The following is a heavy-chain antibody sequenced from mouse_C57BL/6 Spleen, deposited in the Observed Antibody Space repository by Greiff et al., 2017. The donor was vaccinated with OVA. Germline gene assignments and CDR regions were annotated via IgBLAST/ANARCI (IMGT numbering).Heavy chain of an antibody. CDR1: GYAFTNYL. CDR2: INPGSGGT. D-gene: IGHD2-5*01. J-gene: IGHJ2*01. Sequence: QVQLQQSGAELVRPGTSVKVSCKASGYAFTNYLIEWVKQRPGQGLEWIGVINPGSGGTNYNEKFKGKATLTADKSSSTAYMQLSSLTSEDSAVYFWAREGLSNYDYWGQGTTLTVSS. V-gene: IGHV1-54*01. CDR3: AREGLSNYDY.